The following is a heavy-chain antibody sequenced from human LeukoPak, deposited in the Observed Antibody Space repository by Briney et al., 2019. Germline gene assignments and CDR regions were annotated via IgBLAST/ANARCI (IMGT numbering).Heavy chain of an antibody. J-gene: IGHJ5*02. CDR3: ARDHGSSWSNWFDP. Sequence: SETLSLTCTVSGGSISSSSYYWSWIRQPAGKGLEWIGRIYTSGSTNYNPSLKSRVTMSVDTSKNQFSLKLSSVTAADSAVYYCARDHGSSWSNWFDPWGQGTLVTVSS. V-gene: IGHV4-61*02. D-gene: IGHD6-13*01. CDR2: IYTSGST. CDR1: GGSISSSSYY.